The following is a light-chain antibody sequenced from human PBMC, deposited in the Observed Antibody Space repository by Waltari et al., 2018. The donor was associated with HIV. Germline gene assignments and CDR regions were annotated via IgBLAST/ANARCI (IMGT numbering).Light chain of an antibody. CDR3: CSYAGSSTFYV. J-gene: IGLJ1*01. Sequence: QSALTQPASVSGSPGQSITISCTVTSSDVGSYNLLPSYQQHPGKAPNLMIYEVSKRPAGVSNRFSGSKSGNTASLTISGLQAEDEADYYCCSYAGSSTFYVFGTGTKVTVL. CDR2: EVS. CDR1: SSDVGSYNL. V-gene: IGLV2-23*02.